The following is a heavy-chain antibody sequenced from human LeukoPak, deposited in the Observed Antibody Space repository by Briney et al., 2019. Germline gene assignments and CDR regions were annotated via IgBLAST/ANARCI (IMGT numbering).Heavy chain of an antibody. V-gene: IGHV4-34*01. CDR3: ARNAHDYCGKFEY. CDR2: INHSGST. CDR1: GGSFSGYY. D-gene: IGHD2/OR15-2a*01. J-gene: IGHJ4*02. Sequence: SETLSLTCAVYGGSFSGYYWSWIRQPPGKGLEWIGEINHSGSTNYNPSLKSRVTISVATSKNQFSLKLSSVTAADTAVYYCARNAHDYCGKFEYWGQGTLVTVSS.